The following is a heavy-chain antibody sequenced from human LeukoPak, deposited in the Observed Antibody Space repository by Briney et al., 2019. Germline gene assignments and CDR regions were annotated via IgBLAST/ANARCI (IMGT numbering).Heavy chain of an antibody. CDR3: ARGVRGAEMDY. J-gene: IGHJ4*02. CDR2: ISYDGSNK. D-gene: IGHD3-16*01. CDR1: GFTFSSYA. V-gene: IGHV3-30*14. Sequence: GGSLGLSCAASGFTFSSYAMHWVRQAPGKGLEWVAVISYDGSNKYYADSVKGRFTISRDNSKNTLYLQMNSLRAEDTAVYYCARGVRGAEMDYGGQGPLVTVSS.